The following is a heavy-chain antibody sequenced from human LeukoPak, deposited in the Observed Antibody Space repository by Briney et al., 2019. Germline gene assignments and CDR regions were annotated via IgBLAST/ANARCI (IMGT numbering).Heavy chain of an antibody. V-gene: IGHV3-21*01. Sequence: GGSLRLPCAASGFTFSSYSMNWVRQAPGKGLEWVSSISSSSSYIYYADSVKGRFTISRGNAKNSLYLQMNSLRAEDTAVYYCARRFIFTRSNWFDPWGQGTLVTVSS. J-gene: IGHJ5*02. CDR1: GFTFSSYS. CDR2: ISSSSSYI. D-gene: IGHD2-21*01. CDR3: ARRFIFTRSNWFDP.